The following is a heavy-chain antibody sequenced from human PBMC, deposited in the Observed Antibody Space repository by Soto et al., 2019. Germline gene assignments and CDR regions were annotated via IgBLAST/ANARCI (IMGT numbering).Heavy chain of an antibody. V-gene: IGHV1-3*01. D-gene: IGHD1-26*01. CDR1: GYTFTSYS. J-gene: IGHJ4*02. CDR3: TILEMAPAH. Sequence: GASVKVSCKASGYTFTSYSIHWVRQAPGQRLEWMGWIVAGNGYTKYSQNFQGRLTITRDASASTAHMELSSLTSGDTAVYYCTILEMAPAHWGQGTLVTVSS. CDR2: IVAGNGYT.